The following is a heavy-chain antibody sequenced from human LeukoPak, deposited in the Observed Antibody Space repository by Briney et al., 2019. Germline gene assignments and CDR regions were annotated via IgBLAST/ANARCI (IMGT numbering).Heavy chain of an antibody. CDR2: INSDGSST. D-gene: IGHD2-21*01. CDR1: GFSLNKYW. Sequence: GGSLRLSCAASGFSLNKYWMHWVRQTPGKGLVWVSRINSDGSSTTYADSVKGRFTISRDNAKNTLYLQMNSLRAEDTAVYYCVRDLKGDNYRNFDYRGQGTLVTVSS. CDR3: VRDLKGDNYRNFDY. V-gene: IGHV3-74*01. J-gene: IGHJ4*02.